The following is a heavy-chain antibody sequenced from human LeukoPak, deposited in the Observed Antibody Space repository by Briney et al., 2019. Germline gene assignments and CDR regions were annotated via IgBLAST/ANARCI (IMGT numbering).Heavy chain of an antibody. J-gene: IGHJ6*02. CDR2: IYYSGST. Sequence: PSETLSLTCTVSGGSISSGDYYWSWIRQPPGKGLEWIGYIYYSGSTNYNPSLKSRVTMSVDTSKNQFSLKLSSVTAADTAVYYCARAQFYAMDVWGQGTTVTVS. CDR1: GGSISSGDYY. CDR3: ARAQFYAMDV. V-gene: IGHV4-61*08.